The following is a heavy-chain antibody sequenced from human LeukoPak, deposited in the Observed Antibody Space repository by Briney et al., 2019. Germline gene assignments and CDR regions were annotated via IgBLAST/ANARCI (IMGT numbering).Heavy chain of an antibody. CDR1: GFTFSSYA. CDR3: ARLGWATAPLDY. V-gene: IGHV3-64*04. J-gene: IGHJ4*02. Sequence: PGGSLRLSCSASGFTFSSYAMHWVRQAPGKGLEYVSAISSNGGSTYYADSVKGRFTISRDNSKNTLYLQMNSLRAEDTAVYYCARLGWATAPLDYWGQGTLVTVSS. CDR2: ISSNGGST. D-gene: IGHD5-12*01.